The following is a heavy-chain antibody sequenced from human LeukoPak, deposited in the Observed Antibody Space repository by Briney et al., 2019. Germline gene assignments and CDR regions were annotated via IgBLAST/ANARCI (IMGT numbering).Heavy chain of an antibody. V-gene: IGHV3-48*01. Sequence: GGPLRLSCAASGFTFSSYSMNWVRQAPGKGLEWVSYISSSSSTIYYADSVKGRFTISRDNSKNTLYMQMNSLRAEDTAVYYCAKDRRPNNYYASGSDYWGQGTLVTVSS. J-gene: IGHJ4*02. D-gene: IGHD3-10*01. CDR1: GFTFSSYS. CDR2: ISSSSSTI. CDR3: AKDRRPNNYYASGSDY.